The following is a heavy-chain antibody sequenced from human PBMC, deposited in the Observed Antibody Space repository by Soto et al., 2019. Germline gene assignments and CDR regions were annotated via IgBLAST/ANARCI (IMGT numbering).Heavy chain of an antibody. CDR3: ARSRYYYDSSGFDY. CDR2: IIPIFGTA. J-gene: IGHJ4*02. D-gene: IGHD3-22*01. Sequence: SVKVSCKASGGTFSSYAISWVRQAPGQGLEWMGGIIPIFGTANYAQKFQGRVTITADESTSTAYMELSSLRSEDTAVYYCARSRYYYDSSGFDYWGQGTLVTVSS. V-gene: IGHV1-69*13. CDR1: GGTFSSYA.